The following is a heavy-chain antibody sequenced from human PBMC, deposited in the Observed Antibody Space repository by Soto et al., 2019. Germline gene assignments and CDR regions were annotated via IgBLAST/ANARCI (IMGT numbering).Heavy chain of an antibody. CDR2: INSDGSST. V-gene: IGHV3-74*01. J-gene: IGHJ3*02. Sequence: GSLRLSRAASGFTFSSYWMHWVRQAPGKGLVWVSRINSDGSSTSYADSVKGRFTISRDNAKNTLYLQMNSLRAEDTAVYYCARSVRALDAFDIWGQGTMVTVSS. CDR1: GFTFSSYW. CDR3: ARSVRALDAFDI.